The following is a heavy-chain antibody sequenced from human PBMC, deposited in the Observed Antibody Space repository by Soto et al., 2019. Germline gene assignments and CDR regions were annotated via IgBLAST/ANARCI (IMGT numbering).Heavy chain of an antibody. CDR3: AGEDVTTFDY. CDR2: INHSGST. J-gene: IGHJ4*02. Sequence: PSETLSLTCAVYGGSFSGYYWSWIRQPPGKGLEWIGEINHSGSTNYNPSLKSRVTISVDTSKNQFSLKLSSVTAADTAVYYCAGEDVTTFDYWGQGTLVTGSS. CDR1: GGSFSGYY. V-gene: IGHV4-34*01. D-gene: IGHD4-4*01.